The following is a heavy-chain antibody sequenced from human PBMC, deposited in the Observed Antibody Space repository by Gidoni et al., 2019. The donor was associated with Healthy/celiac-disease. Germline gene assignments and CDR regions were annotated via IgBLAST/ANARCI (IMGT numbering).Heavy chain of an antibody. CDR3: AREPKGGSWYEGGFDY. V-gene: IGHV3-33*01. D-gene: IGHD6-13*01. J-gene: IGHJ4*02. Sequence: QVQLVESGGGVVQPGRSLRLSCAASGFTFSSYGMHWVRQAPGKGLEWVAVIWYDGSNKYYADSVKGRFTISRDNSKNTLYLQMNSLRAEDTAVYYCAREPKGGSWYEGGFDYWGQGTLVTVSS. CDR1: GFTFSSYG. CDR2: IWYDGSNK.